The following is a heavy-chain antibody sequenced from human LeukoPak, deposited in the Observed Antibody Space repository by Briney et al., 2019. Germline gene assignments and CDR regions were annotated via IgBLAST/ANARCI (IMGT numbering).Heavy chain of an antibody. CDR2: IYSGGST. J-gene: IGHJ4*02. Sequence: GGSLRLSCAASGFTVSSNYMSWVRQAPGKGLEWVSVIYSGGSTYYADSVKGRFTISRDNSKNTLYLQMNSLRAEDTAVYYCARGPLVERFGEFFFDYWGQGTLVTVSS. V-gene: IGHV3-66*01. D-gene: IGHD3-10*01. CDR3: ARGPLVERFGEFFFDY. CDR1: GFTVSSNY.